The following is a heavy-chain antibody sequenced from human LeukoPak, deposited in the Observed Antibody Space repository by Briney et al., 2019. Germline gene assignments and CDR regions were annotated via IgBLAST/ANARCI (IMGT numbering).Heavy chain of an antibody. V-gene: IGHV3-48*03. D-gene: IGHD1-7*01. CDR1: GFSFRDYE. CDR3: AKDKLEDWNYAADWFDP. Sequence: GGSLRLSCAASGFSFRDYELTWVRQVPGKGLEWISYVNQRGRTTSYADSVKGRFTISRDNSKNTLCLQMNSLRAEDTAVYYCAKDKLEDWNYAADWFDPWGQGTLVTVSS. CDR2: VNQRGRTT. J-gene: IGHJ5*02.